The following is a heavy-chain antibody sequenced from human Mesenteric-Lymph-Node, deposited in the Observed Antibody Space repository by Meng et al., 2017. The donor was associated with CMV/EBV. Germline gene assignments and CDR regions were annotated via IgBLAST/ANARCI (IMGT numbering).Heavy chain of an antibody. Sequence: ASVKVSCKASGYTFTSYYMHWVRQAPGQGLEWMGIINPSGGSTSYAQKFQGRGTMTRDTSTSTVYMELSSLSSEDTAVYYCARGISRHPGYDFWSGYYYYYYYGMDVWGQGTTVTVSS. CDR3: ARGISRHPGYDFWSGYYYYYYYGMDV. CDR2: INPSGGST. CDR1: GYTFTSYY. J-gene: IGHJ6*02. V-gene: IGHV1-46*01. D-gene: IGHD3-3*01.